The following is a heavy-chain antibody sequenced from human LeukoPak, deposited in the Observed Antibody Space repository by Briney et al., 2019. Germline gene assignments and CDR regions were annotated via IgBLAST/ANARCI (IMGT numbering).Heavy chain of an antibody. V-gene: IGHV3-23*01. CDR3: AKRVSGTTFY. J-gene: IGHJ4*02. CDR1: GFTFSSYV. CDR2: ISGSGATT. Sequence: GGSLRLSCAASGFTFSSYVMSWVRHAPGKGLEWVSAISGSGATTYYADSVKGRFTISRDNSKNTLYLHMNSLRAEDTAVYYCAKRVSGTTFYWGQGTLVTVSS. D-gene: IGHD1-1*01.